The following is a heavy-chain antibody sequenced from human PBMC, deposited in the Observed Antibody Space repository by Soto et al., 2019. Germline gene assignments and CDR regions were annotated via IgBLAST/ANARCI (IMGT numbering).Heavy chain of an antibody. CDR2: INQNEGEK. V-gene: IGHV3-7*01. D-gene: IGHD3-10*01. CDR3: ARGRPPSSGGNFDS. Sequence: EVHLADSGGGLVQPGGSLRVSCTASGFTFRNYWMTWVRQAPGKGLEWVANINQNEGEKYYVDSVKGRFTISRDNAYNSLYLEMDNLRVDDSAVYFCARGRPPSSGGNFDSWGQGTLVSVSS. CDR1: GFTFRNYW. J-gene: IGHJ4*02.